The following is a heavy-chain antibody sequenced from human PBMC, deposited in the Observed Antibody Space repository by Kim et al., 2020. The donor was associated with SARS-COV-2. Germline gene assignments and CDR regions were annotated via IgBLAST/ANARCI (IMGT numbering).Heavy chain of an antibody. J-gene: IGHJ6*02. Sequence: SQTLSLTCAISGDRVSSNSAAWHWIRQSPSRGLEWLGRTYYRSKWYNDYAVSVKSRITINPDTAKNQFSLQLNSVTPEDTAVYYCARAPELTWAVPAAIKGNYYYYGMDVGGQGTTVTVSS. CDR2: TYYRSKWYN. D-gene: IGHD2-2*01. CDR1: GDRVSSNSAA. CDR3: ARAPELTWAVPAAIKGNYYYYGMDV. V-gene: IGHV6-1*01.